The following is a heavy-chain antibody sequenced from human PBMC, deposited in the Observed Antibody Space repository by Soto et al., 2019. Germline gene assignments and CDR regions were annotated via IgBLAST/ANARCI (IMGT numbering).Heavy chain of an antibody. CDR2: IWYDGSNK. CDR1: GFTFSSYG. D-gene: IGHD5-18*01. J-gene: IGHJ6*02. V-gene: IGHV3-33*01. CDR3: AREWLRLWSSSPSGYYGMDV. Sequence: GGSLRLSCAASGFTFSSYGMHWVRQAPGKGLEWVAVIWYDGSNKYYADSVKGRFTISRDNSKNTLYLQMNSLRAEDTAVYYFAREWLRLWSSSPSGYYGMDVWGQGTTVTVSS.